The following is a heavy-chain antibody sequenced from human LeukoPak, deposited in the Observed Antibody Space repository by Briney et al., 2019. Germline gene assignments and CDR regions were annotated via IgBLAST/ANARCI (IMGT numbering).Heavy chain of an antibody. V-gene: IGHV3-9*01. CDR1: GFTFDDYA. J-gene: IGHJ4*02. D-gene: IGHD2-2*02. CDR3: AKLGYCSSTSCYTGYFDY. Sequence: GGSLRLSCAASGFTFDDYAMHWVRQAPGKGLEWVSGITWNRDNIGYGDSVKGRFTISRDNSKNTLYLQMNSLRAEDTAVYYCAKLGYCSSTSCYTGYFDYWGQGTLVTVSS. CDR2: ITWNRDNI.